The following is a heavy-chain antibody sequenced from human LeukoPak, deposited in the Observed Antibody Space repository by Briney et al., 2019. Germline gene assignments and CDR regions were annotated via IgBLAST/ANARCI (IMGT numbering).Heavy chain of an antibody. CDR1: GFNNAW. V-gene: IGHV3-15*01. J-gene: IGHJ4*02. D-gene: IGHD2-2*01. CDR3: TTLSVPVDY. CDR2: IKTKTDGETT. Sequence: PGGSLRLSCAASGFNNAWMSWARQGPGKGLEWVGRIKTKTDGETTDYAAPVKGRFTISRDDSKNTVYLQMNSLKTEDTAVYYCTTLSVPVDYWGQGTLVTVSS.